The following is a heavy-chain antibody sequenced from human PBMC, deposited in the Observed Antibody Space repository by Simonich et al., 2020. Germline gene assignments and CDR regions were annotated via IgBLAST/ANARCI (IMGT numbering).Heavy chain of an antibody. D-gene: IGHD6-6*01. J-gene: IGHJ3*02. V-gene: IGHV4-34*01. CDR3: ASPGGAAARDAFDI. Sequence: QVQLQQWGAGLLKPSETLSLTCAVYGGSFSGYYWSWIRQPPGKGLEWIGEINHSGSTTYNPPLKSRVTISVDTSKNQFTLKLSSVTAADTAVYYCASPGGAAARDAFDIWGQGTMVTVSS. CDR1: GGSFSGYY. CDR2: INHSGST.